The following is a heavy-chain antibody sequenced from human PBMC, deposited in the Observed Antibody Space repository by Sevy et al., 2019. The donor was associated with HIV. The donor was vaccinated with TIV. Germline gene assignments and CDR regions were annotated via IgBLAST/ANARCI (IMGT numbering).Heavy chain of an antibody. CDR1: DGSFSGYY. V-gene: IGHV4-34*01. D-gene: IGHD2-2*01. CDR3: ARSPPVVVVPGAPSWFDP. J-gene: IGHJ5*02. CDR2: INESGIT. Sequence: ETPSLTCAVHDGSFSGYYWNWIRQLPGKGLEWIGEINESGITYYNPSLKSRVTISVDTSKKQFSLKLNSVTAADTALYFCARSPPVVVVPGAPSWFDPWGQGTLVTVSS.